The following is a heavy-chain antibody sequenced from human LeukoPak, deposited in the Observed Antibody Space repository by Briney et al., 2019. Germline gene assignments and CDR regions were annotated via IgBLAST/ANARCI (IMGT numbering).Heavy chain of an antibody. V-gene: IGHV1-69*01. CDR1: GGTFSSYA. CDR3: ARYSPPSRGSAFDI. Sequence: SVKVSCKASGGTFSSYAISWVRQAPGQGLEWMGGIIPIFGTANYAQKFQGRVTITADESTSTAYMELRSLRSDDTAVYYCARYSPPSRGSAFDIWGQGTMVSVSS. D-gene: IGHD3-22*01. J-gene: IGHJ3*02. CDR2: IIPIFGTA.